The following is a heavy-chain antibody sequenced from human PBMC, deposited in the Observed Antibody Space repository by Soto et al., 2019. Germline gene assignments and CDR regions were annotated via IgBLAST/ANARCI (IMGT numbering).Heavy chain of an antibody. V-gene: IGHV1-69*13. J-gene: IGHJ6*02. CDR2: IIPIFGTA. Sequence: AASVKVSCKASGGTFSSYAISWVRQAPGQGLEWMGGIIPIFGTANYAQKFQGRVTITADESTSTAYMELSSLRSEDTAVYYCARGSLGRGSGSMYGMDVWGQGTTVTVSS. CDR3: ARGSLGRGSGSMYGMDV. CDR1: GGTFSSYA. D-gene: IGHD3-10*01.